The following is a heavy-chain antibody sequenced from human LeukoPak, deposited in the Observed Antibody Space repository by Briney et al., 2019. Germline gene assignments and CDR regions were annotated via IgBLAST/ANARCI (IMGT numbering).Heavy chain of an antibody. CDR2: IKSKTDGGTT. D-gene: IGHD4-17*01. V-gene: IGHV3-15*01. CDR1: GFTFGNAW. CDR3: TTDPYGDSYYYYYMDV. Sequence: GGSLRLSCAASGFTFGNAWMSWVRQAPGKGLEWVGRIKSKTDGGTTDYAAPVKGRFTISRDDSKNTLYLQMNSLKTEDTAVYYCTTDPYGDSYYYYYMDVWGKGTTVTVSS. J-gene: IGHJ6*03.